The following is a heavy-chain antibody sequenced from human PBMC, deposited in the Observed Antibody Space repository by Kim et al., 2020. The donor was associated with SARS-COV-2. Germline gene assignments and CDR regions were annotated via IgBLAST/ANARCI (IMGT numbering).Heavy chain of an antibody. CDR3: ARDTIHYYDSSGYYSGHWFDP. CDR1: GFTFSSYS. Sequence: GGSLRLSCAASGFTFSSYSMNWVRQAPGKGLEWVSSISSSSSYIYYADSVKGRFTISRDNAKNSLYLQMNSLRAEETAVYYCARDTIHYYDSSGYYSGHWFDPWGQGTLVTVSS. CDR2: ISSSSSYI. D-gene: IGHD3-22*01. V-gene: IGHV3-21*01. J-gene: IGHJ5*02.